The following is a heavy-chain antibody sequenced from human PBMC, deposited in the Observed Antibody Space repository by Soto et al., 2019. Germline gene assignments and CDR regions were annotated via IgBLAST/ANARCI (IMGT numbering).Heavy chain of an antibody. D-gene: IGHD3-10*01. CDR2: ISAYNGNT. CDR1: GYTFTSYG. CDR3: ARDPGMGYYYYGMDV. J-gene: IGHJ6*02. V-gene: IGHV1-18*01. Sequence: ASVKVSCKASGYTFTSYGISWVRQAPGQGLEWMGWISAYNGNTNYAQKLQGRVTMTTDTSTSTAYMELRSLRSDDTAVYYCARDPGMGYYYYGMDVWGQGTTVTVSS.